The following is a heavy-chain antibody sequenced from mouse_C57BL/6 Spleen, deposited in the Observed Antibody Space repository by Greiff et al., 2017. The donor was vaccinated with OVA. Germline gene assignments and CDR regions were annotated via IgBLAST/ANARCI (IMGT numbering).Heavy chain of an antibody. CDR1: GYSITSGYY. CDR2: ISYDGSN. J-gene: IGHJ3*01. D-gene: IGHD6-1*01. CDR3: ARGARGLFAY. V-gene: IGHV3-6*01. Sequence: EVKLQESGPGLVKPSQSLSLTCSVTGYSITSGYYWNWIRQFPGNKLEWMGYISYDGSNNYNPSLKNRISITRDTSKNQFFLKLNSVTTEDTATYYCARGARGLFAYWGQGTLVTVSA.